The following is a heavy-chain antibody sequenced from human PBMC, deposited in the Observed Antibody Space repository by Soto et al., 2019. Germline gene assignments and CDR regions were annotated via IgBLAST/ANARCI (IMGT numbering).Heavy chain of an antibody. CDR2: IYYSGST. CDR3: ARLGLGTTLFDY. J-gene: IGHJ4*02. CDR1: GGSISSSSYY. V-gene: IGHV4-39*01. Sequence: KTSETLSLTCTVSGGSISSSSYYWGWIRQPPGKGLEWIGSIYYSGSTYYNPSLKSRVTISVDTSKNQFSLKLSSVTAADTAVYHCARLGLGTTLFDYWGQGTLVTVSS.